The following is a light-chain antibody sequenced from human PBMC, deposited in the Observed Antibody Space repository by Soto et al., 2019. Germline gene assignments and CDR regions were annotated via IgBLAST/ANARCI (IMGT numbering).Light chain of an antibody. CDR1: SSNIGNNY. V-gene: IGLV1-40*01. J-gene: IGLJ2*01. Sequence: QSVLTQPPSVSAAPGQKVTISCSGSSSNIGNNYVSWYQQLPGTAPKLLIDGNSNRPSGVPDRFSGSKSGTSASLAITGLQAEDEADYYCQSYDSSLSVVFGGGTKLTVL. CDR2: GNS. CDR3: QSYDSSLSVV.